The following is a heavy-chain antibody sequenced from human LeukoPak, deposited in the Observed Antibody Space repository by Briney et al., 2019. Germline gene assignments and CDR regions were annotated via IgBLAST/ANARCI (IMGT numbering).Heavy chain of an antibody. D-gene: IGHD6-13*01. Sequence: SETLSLTRTVSGGSISSSSYYWGWIRQPPGKGLEWIGSIYYSGSTYYNPSLKSRVTISVDTSKNQFSLKLSSVTAADTAVYYCARDRITAAGTDYYYGMDVWGQGTTVTVSS. CDR2: IYYSGST. V-gene: IGHV4-39*07. J-gene: IGHJ6*02. CDR1: GGSISSSSYY. CDR3: ARDRITAAGTDYYYGMDV.